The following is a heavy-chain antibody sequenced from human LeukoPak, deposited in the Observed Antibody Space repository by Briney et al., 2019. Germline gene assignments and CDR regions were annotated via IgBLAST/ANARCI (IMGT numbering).Heavy chain of an antibody. CDR2: ISGGGGTI. V-gene: IGHV3-48*01. J-gene: IGHJ4*02. CDR3: ARRIAAAGHFDY. Sequence: GGSLRLSCAASGFTFSAYSMNWVRQAPGKGLEWVAYISGGGGTIYYADSVKGRFTISRDNAKNLLYLQMDSLRAEDTAVYYCARRIAAAGHFDYWGQGTLVTVSS. D-gene: IGHD6-13*01. CDR1: GFTFSAYS.